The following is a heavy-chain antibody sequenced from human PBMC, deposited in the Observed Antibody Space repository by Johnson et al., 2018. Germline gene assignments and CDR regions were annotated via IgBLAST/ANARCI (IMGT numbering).Heavy chain of an antibody. V-gene: IGHV3-9*01. D-gene: IGHD2-8*01. J-gene: IGHJ6*02. Sequence: VQLQESGGNLVQPGRSLRLSCAASGFTFVDNALHWVRQVPGKGVELDSIIIWNSGNIDYADFVKGRFTVSRANAKNTLYLQMNGHVLMCKRWDRRGVNDVFPRSHYYHLDVWGQGPTVNVSS. CDR3: GVNDVFPRSHYYHLDV. CDR2: IIWNSGNI. CDR1: GFTFVDNA.